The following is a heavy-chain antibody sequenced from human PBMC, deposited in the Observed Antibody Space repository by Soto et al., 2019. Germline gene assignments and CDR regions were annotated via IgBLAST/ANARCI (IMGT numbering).Heavy chain of an antibody. Sequence: QVQLVQSGAEVKKPGASVKVSCKASGYTFTSYYMHWVRQAPGQGLEWMGIINPSGGSTSYAQKLQGRVTMTRDTSTSTVYMELSSLRSEDTAVYYCARASTVTTSNWYFDLWGRGTLVTVSS. CDR2: INPSGGST. V-gene: IGHV1-46*03. CDR3: ARASTVTTSNWYFDL. D-gene: IGHD4-17*01. J-gene: IGHJ2*01. CDR1: GYTFTSYY.